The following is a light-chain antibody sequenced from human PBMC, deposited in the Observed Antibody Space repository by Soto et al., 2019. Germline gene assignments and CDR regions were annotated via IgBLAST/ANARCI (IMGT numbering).Light chain of an antibody. Sequence: DIQMTQSPSSLSASVGDRVTITCQASQDITSYLNWYQHKPGKAPKLLIYDASILEAGVPSRFSRSRSGTDFTFTISSLKPEDVATYYCQHCDYLPIFGPGTTVDFK. J-gene: IGKJ3*01. CDR1: QDITSY. CDR2: DAS. CDR3: QHCDYLPI. V-gene: IGKV1-33*01.